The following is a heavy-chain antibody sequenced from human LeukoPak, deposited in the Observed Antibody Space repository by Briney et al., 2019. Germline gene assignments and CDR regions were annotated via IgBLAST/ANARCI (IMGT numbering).Heavy chain of an antibody. CDR1: GFSLSTSGMC. V-gene: IGHV4-61*08. CDR3: AGARRAETGYSSSWYSLILGYYYYMDV. J-gene: IGHJ6*03. CDR2: IYYSGST. D-gene: IGHD6-13*01. Sequence: SGPTLVNPTQALTLTCTFSGFSLSTSGMCVSWIRQPPGKGLEWIGYIYYSGSTNDNPSLKSRVTISVDTSKNQFSLKLSSVTAADTAVYYCAGARRAETGYSSSWYSLILGYYYYMDVWGKGTTVTISS.